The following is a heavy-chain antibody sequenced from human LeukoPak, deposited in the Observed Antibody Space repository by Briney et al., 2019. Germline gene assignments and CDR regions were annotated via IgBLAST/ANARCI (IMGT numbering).Heavy chain of an antibody. CDR1: GFTISTYG. J-gene: IGHJ4*02. CDR2: ISGGTT. D-gene: IGHD3-10*01. Sequence: PGGSLRLSCAASGFTISTYGMSWVRQAPGKGLEWVSSISGGTTYYADSVKGRFTISRDNSKNTVSLQMNSLRAEDTAVYYCAEPVYHSGNYWGQGTLVTVSS. V-gene: IGHV3-23*01. CDR3: AEPVYHSGNY.